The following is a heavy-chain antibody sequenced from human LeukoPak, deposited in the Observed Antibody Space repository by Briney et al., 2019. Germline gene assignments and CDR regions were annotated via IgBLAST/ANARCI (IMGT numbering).Heavy chain of an antibody. CDR2: IKQDGSEK. D-gene: IGHD6-19*01. CDR3: ARELEIHQWLVLNYYCYGMDV. CDR1: GFTFSSYW. Sequence: GGSLRLSCAASGFTFSSYWMSWVRQAPGKGLEWVANIKQDGSEKYYVDSVKGRFTISRDNAKNSLYLQMNSLRAEDTAVYYCARELEIHQWLVLNYYCYGMDVWGQGTTVTVSS. J-gene: IGHJ6*02. V-gene: IGHV3-7*01.